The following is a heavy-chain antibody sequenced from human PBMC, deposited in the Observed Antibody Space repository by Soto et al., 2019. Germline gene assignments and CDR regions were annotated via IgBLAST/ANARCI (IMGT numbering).Heavy chain of an antibody. CDR2: IRVGSDRT. CDR1: GFPFSAYN. Sequence: PGGSLRLSCTGSGFPFSAYNMNWVRQAPGRGLEWVSSIRVGSDRTYQPDSMKGRFTISRDDARNSVFLQINSLRDEDTAVYFCARSPRNGIRGAYWGQGALVTVSS. CDR3: ARSPRNGIRGAY. J-gene: IGHJ4*02. V-gene: IGHV3-21*06. D-gene: IGHD2-15*01.